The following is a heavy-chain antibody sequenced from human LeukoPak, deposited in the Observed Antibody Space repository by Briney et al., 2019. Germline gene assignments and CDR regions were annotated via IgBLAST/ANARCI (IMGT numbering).Heavy chain of an antibody. V-gene: IGHV1-18*01. D-gene: IGHD3-10*01. CDR3: ARAADYYGSGSYYNVWFDP. CDR1: GGTFSSYA. CDR2: ISAYNGNT. Sequence: ASVKVSCKASGGTFSSYAISWVRQAPGQGLEWMGWISAYNGNTNYAQKLQGRVTMTTDTSTSTAYMELRSLRSDDTAVYYCARAADYYGSGSYYNVWFDPWGQGTLVTVSS. J-gene: IGHJ5*02.